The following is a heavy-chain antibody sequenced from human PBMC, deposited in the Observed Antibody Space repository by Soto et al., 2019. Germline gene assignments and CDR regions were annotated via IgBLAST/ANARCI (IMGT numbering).Heavy chain of an antibody. J-gene: IGHJ5*02. CDR1: GGTFSSLA. D-gene: IGHD3-22*01. CDR3: ARGQDYYDSSGYYDGNWFDP. V-gene: IGHV1-69*01. CDR2: VIPIFGTA. Sequence: VEISFKASGGTFSSLAIRWVRPAPGKGLEWVGGVIPIFGTANYAQKFQGRVTITADESTSTAYMELSSLRSEATAVYYCARGQDYYDSSGYYDGNWFDPWGQGTLVTVSS.